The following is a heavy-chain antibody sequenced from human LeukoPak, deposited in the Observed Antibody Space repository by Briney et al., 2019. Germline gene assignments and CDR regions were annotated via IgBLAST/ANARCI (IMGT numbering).Heavy chain of an antibody. CDR1: GGSVNSDNYY. CDR2: IYYSGST. D-gene: IGHD5-18*01. Sequence: KPSETLSLTCTVSGGSVNSDNYYWSWIRQPPGKGLEWIGYIYYSGSTNYNPSLKSRVSISVDTSKNKFSLKLSSVTAADTAVYYCTRVPIGYSYGYDCWGQGTLVTVSS. J-gene: IGHJ4*02. CDR3: TRVPIGYSYGYDC. V-gene: IGHV4-61*01.